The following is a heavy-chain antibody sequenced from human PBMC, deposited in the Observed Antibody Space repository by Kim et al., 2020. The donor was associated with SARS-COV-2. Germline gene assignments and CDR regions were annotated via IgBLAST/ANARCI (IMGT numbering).Heavy chain of an antibody. CDR2: ISSDGTNE. J-gene: IGHJ6*02. CDR1: GFTFSTYA. CDR3: TRVYYDSGAPPADYYYYFGMDV. Sequence: GGSLRLSCAASGFTFSTYAIHWVRQAPGKGLEWVAVISSDGTNEYYVDSVKGRFTISRDNSKNTLFLQMNSLRPEDTAVYYCTRVYYDSGAPPADYYYYFGMDVWGQGTTVAVSS. D-gene: IGHD3-22*01. V-gene: IGHV3-30*04.